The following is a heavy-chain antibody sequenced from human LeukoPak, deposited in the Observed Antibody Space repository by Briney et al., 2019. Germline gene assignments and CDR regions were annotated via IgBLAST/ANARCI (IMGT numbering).Heavy chain of an antibody. J-gene: IGHJ4*02. CDR3: ATSFGYSGSYGDY. D-gene: IGHD1-26*01. V-gene: IGHV3-9*03. CDR2: ISWNSGSI. CDR1: GFTFDDYA. Sequence: GRSLRLSCAASGFTFDDYAMHWVRQAPGKGLEWVSGISWNSGSIGYADSVKGRFTISRDNAKNSLYLQMNSLRAEDMALYYCATSFGYSGSYGDYWGQGTLVTVSS.